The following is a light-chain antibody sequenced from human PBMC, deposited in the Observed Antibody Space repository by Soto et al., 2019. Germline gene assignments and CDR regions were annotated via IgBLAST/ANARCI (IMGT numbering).Light chain of an antibody. CDR2: DAS. J-gene: IGKJ2*01. Sequence: DIPMTQSPSTLSASVGDRVTITCRASQSIGGWLAWYQQRPGKAPRLLIYDASSVESGVTSRFSGSRSGTKFTLAISSLQPEDFATYYCQHYHSYPYTFGQGTKLEIK. CDR1: QSIGGW. CDR3: QHYHSYPYT. V-gene: IGKV1-5*01.